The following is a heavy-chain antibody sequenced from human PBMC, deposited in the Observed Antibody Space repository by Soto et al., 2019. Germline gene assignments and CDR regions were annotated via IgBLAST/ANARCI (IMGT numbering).Heavy chain of an antibody. J-gene: IGHJ4*02. V-gene: IGHV1-3*01. CDR1: GYTFTSYA. D-gene: IGHD4-4*01. CDR2: INAGNGNT. CDR3: ARGALEMTTIPFDY. Sequence: GASVKVSCKASGYTFTSYAMHWVRQAPGQRLEWMGWINAGNGNTKYSQKFQGRVTITRDTSASTAYMELSSLRSEDTAVYYCARGALEMTTIPFDYWGQGTLVTVSS.